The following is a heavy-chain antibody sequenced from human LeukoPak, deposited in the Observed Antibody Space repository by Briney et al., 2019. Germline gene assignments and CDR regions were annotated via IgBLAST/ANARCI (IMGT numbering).Heavy chain of an antibody. CDR1: GFSFTNGC. J-gene: IGHJ4*02. CDR2: IKSKTDGGTT. Sequence: GGSLRLSCAASGFSFTNGCMSWVRQALGKGLEWVGRIKSKTDGGTTDYAAPVKGRFTISRDDSKNALYLQMNSLRTEDTAVYYCTPDEWQWGQGTLVTVSS. CDR3: TPDEWQ. D-gene: IGHD3-3*01. V-gene: IGHV3-15*01.